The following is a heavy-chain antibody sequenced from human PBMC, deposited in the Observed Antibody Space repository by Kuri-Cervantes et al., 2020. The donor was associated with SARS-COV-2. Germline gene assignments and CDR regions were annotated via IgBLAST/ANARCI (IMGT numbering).Heavy chain of an antibody. CDR1: GFNFSVYA. CDR2: MSHDGLNK. D-gene: IGHD4-17*01. J-gene: IGHJ3*02. V-gene: IGHV3-30*09. Sequence: GGSLRLSCTASGFNFSVYAMHWVRQAPGKGLEWVAIMSHDGLNKYFADSVKGRFDISRDNSNSSLYLQLDSLRTEDTAVYFCARDALNFDYGDSVHAFDIWGQGTMVTVSS. CDR3: ARDALNFDYGDSVHAFDI.